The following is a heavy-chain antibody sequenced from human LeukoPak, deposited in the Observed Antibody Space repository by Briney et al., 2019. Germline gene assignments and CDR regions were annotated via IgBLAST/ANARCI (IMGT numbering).Heavy chain of an antibody. D-gene: IGHD3-10*01. CDR1: VCTFTRYD. J-gene: IGHJ6*02. CDR2: MNPNSGNT. Sequence: SVNVSCKASVCTFTRYDMHWVRQPTGQGLEGMGWMNPNSGNTGSAQKLQGRVTMTRNTSISTAYMELSSLRSEDSAVYCGARARGFQDHSYCGMDVWGQGTTVTVSS. CDR3: ARARGFQDHSYCGMDV. V-gene: IGHV1-8*01.